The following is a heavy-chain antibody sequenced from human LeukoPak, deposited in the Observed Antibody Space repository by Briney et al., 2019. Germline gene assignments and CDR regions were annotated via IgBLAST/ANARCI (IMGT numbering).Heavy chain of an antibody. CDR2: IYPGDSDT. CDR1: GYSFTSYW. V-gene: IGHV5-51*01. D-gene: IGHD3-22*01. J-gene: IGHJ3*02. CDR3: ARKVGYDSSGYYYEDAFDI. Sequence: GESLKISCKGSGYSFTSYWIGWVRQMPGKGLEWMGIIYPGDSDTRYSPSFQGQVTISADKSISTAYLQWSSLKALDTAMYYCARKVGYDSSGYYYEDAFDIWGQGTMVTVSS.